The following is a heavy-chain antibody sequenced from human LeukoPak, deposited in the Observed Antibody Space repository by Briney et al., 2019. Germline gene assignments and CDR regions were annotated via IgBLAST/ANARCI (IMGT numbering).Heavy chain of an antibody. Sequence: PSETLPLTCTVSGGSISSYYWSWIRQPPGKGLEWIGYIYYSGSTNYNPSLKSRVTISVDTSKNQFSLKLSSVTAADTAVYYCARDWAYYDILTGYSDDAFDIWGQGTMVTVSS. D-gene: IGHD3-9*01. CDR1: GGSISSYY. CDR2: IYYSGST. V-gene: IGHV4-59*01. CDR3: ARDWAYYDILTGYSDDAFDI. J-gene: IGHJ3*02.